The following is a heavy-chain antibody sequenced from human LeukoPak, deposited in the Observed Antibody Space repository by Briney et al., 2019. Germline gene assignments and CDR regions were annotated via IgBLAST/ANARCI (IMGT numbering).Heavy chain of an antibody. CDR2: IKQDGSEK. D-gene: IGHD6-19*01. Sequence: SGGSLRLSCAASGFTSGTYWMSWVRQAPGKGLEWVANIKQDGSEKYYVDSVRGRFTISRDNAKNSLYLQMNSLRAEDTAVYYCARDRGSSGWYDFDYWGQGTLVTVSS. CDR1: GFTSGTYW. CDR3: ARDRGSSGWYDFDY. J-gene: IGHJ4*02. V-gene: IGHV3-7*01.